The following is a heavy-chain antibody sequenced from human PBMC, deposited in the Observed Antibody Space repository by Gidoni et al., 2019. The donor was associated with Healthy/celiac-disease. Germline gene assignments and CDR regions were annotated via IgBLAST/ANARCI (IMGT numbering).Heavy chain of an antibody. V-gene: IGHV3-9*01. CDR2: ISWNSGSI. Sequence: EVQLVESGGGLVQPGRSLRLSCAASGFPFDDSAMHWVRQAPGKGLGWVSGISWNSGSIGYADSVKGRFTISRDNAKNSLYLQMNSLRAEDTALYYCAKDGAGGDYDYYYGMDVWGQGTTVTVSS. J-gene: IGHJ6*02. CDR1: GFPFDDSA. D-gene: IGHD2-8*02. CDR3: AKDGAGGDYDYYYGMDV.